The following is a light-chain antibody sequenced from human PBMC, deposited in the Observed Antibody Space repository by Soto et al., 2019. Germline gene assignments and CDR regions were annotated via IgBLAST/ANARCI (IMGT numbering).Light chain of an antibody. CDR3: LQHKLYPWT. Sequence: DTQMTQSPSSLSASVGDRVTITCRSSQDIRNDLGWYQQRPGKAPKRLIYGASNLQSEVPSRFSGSASGTEFTLTISSLQPEDFATYYCLQHKLYPWTFGQGTKVEMK. J-gene: IGKJ1*01. CDR2: GAS. CDR1: QDIRND. V-gene: IGKV1-17*01.